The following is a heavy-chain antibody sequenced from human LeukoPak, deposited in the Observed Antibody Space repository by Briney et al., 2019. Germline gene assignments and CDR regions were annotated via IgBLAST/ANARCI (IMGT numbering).Heavy chain of an antibody. D-gene: IGHD6-6*01. Sequence: SETLSLTCTVSGGSISSSSYYWGWIRQPPGKGLEWIGSTYYSGSTYYNPSLKSRVTISVDTSKNQFSLKLSSVTAADTAVYYCARGPYSSSSMYRMDVWGKGTTVTVSS. V-gene: IGHV4-39*07. CDR3: ARGPYSSSSMYRMDV. CDR2: TYYSGST. J-gene: IGHJ6*03. CDR1: GGSISSSSYY.